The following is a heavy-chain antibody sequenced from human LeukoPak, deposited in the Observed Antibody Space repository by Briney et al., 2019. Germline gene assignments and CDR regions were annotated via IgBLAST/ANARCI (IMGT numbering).Heavy chain of an antibody. CDR2: IYYSGST. CDR1: GGSISSYY. Sequence: PSETLSLTCTVSGGSISSYYWSWIRQPPGKGLEWIGYIYYSGSTNYNPSLKSRATISVDTSKNQFSLKLSSVTAADTAVYYCARQRVGITIFGVAPGYFDYWGQGTLVTVSS. V-gene: IGHV4-59*08. J-gene: IGHJ4*02. CDR3: ARQRVGITIFGVAPGYFDY. D-gene: IGHD3-3*01.